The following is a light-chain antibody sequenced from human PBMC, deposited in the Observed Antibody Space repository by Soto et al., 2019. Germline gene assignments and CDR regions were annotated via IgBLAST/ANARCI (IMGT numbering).Light chain of an antibody. J-gene: IGKJ5*01. Sequence: DIQLTHSPSFLSASVGDIVTITCRASQGISSYLAWYQQKPGKAPKLLIYAASTLQSGVPLRFSGSGSGTSFTLTISSLQPEDFATYYCQQLLSYPITFGQGTRLEIK. V-gene: IGKV1-9*01. CDR3: QQLLSYPIT. CDR2: AAS. CDR1: QGISSY.